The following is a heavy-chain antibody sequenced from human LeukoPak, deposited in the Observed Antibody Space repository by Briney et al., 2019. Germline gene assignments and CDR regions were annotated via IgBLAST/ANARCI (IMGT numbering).Heavy chain of an antibody. CDR1: GFTFDDYA. V-gene: IGHV3-9*01. CDR2: ISWNSGSI. CDR3: ANGGGQWLVRNWFDP. D-gene: IGHD6-19*01. Sequence: PGGSLRLSCAASGFTFDDYAMHWVRQAPGKGLEWVSGISWNSGSIGYADSVKGRFTISRDNAKNSLYLQMNSLRAEDTALYYCANGGGQWLVRNWFDPWGQGTLVTVSS. J-gene: IGHJ5*02.